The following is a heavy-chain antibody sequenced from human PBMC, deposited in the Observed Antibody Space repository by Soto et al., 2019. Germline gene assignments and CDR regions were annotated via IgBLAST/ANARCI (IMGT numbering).Heavy chain of an antibody. D-gene: IGHD3-22*01. J-gene: IGHJ1*01. CDR2: ISAYNGNT. CDR1: GYTFTSYG. Sequence: GASVKVSCKSSGYTFTSYGISWVRQAPGQGLEWMGWISAYNGNTNYAQKLQGRVTMTTDASTSTAYMELRSLRSDDTAVYYRARDPSGYDSSGYYYGGYFQHWGQGTLVTVSS. V-gene: IGHV1-18*01. CDR3: ARDPSGYDSSGYYYGGYFQH.